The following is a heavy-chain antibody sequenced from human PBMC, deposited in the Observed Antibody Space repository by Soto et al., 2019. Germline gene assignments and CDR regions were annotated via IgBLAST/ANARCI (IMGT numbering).Heavy chain of an antibody. V-gene: IGHV3-23*01. CDR3: ARSLFLASTDTEHFDY. J-gene: IGHJ4*02. Sequence: EVQLLESGGGLVQPGGSLVLSCAASRFTCSSYAMSWVRQAPGKGLERVSSISGGGNDAYYADSVKGRFTISRDNSQNTLYLQMSSLRADDTDVYYCARSLFLASTDTEHFDYWGQGALVPVSS. D-gene: IGHD3-3*02. CDR1: RFTCSSYA. CDR2: ISGGGNDA.